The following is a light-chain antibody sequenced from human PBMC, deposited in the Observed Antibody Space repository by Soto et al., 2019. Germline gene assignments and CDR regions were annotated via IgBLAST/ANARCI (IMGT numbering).Light chain of an antibody. CDR3: SSYISSSVV. CDR2: DVS. CDR1: SSDVGGYNY. J-gene: IGLJ2*01. Sequence: QSALTQPASVSGSPGQSITISCTGTSSDVGGYNYVSWYQQHPGKAPKLMIYDVSNRPSGVSNRFSGSKSGNTVSLTISGLQAEDEADYYCSSYISSSVVFGGGTKLTVL. V-gene: IGLV2-14*01.